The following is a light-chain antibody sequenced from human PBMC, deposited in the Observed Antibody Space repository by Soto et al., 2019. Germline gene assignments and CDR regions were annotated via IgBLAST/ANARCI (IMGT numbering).Light chain of an antibody. V-gene: IGLV1-47*02. CDR1: TSNIGSNY. CDR2: TDN. Sequence: QSVLTQPPSASGTPGQRVTISCSGSTSNIGSNYVYWYQHLPGTSPKLLIYTDNQRPSGVPDRFSGSKSGTSASLAISGLRSEDEADYFCAGWDDNLRGYWVFGGGTKLTGL. CDR3: AGWDDNLRGYWV. J-gene: IGLJ2*01.